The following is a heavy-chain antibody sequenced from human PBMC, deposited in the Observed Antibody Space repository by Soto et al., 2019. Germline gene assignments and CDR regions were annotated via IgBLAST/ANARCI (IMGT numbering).Heavy chain of an antibody. V-gene: IGHV3-23*01. J-gene: IGHJ6*02. D-gene: IGHD3-9*01. CDR1: GFTFSSYA. CDR2: ISGSGGST. CDR3: ARHQVGYFEQDFYYYGMDV. Sequence: RRLSCAASGFTFSSYAMSWVRQAPGKGLEWVSAISGSGGSTYYADSVKGRFTISRDNSKKTLYLQMNSLRAEDTAVYYCARHQVGYFEQDFYYYGMDVWGQGTTVTVSS.